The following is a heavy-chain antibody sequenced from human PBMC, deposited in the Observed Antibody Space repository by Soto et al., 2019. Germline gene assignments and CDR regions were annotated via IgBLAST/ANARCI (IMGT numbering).Heavy chain of an antibody. CDR2: INLNSGDT. CDR3: ARGRGWRDY. D-gene: IGHD6-19*01. CDR1: GYTFTSYD. Sequence: QVQLVQSGAELKKPGASVKVSCKASGYTFTSYDINWVRQAAGQGLEWMGWINLNSGDTDSAQKFQGRLTMTRDTSISTAYMELSSLTSEDTAVYYCARGRGWRDYWGQGTLVTVS. V-gene: IGHV1-8*01. J-gene: IGHJ4*02.